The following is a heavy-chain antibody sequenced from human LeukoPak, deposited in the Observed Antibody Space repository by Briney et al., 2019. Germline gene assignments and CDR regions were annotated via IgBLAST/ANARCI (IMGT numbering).Heavy chain of an antibody. D-gene: IGHD5-18*01. V-gene: IGHV3-7*01. CDR3: ARGIRGYSYGFDH. Sequence: GGSLRLSCAASGFTFSSYWMHWVRQAPGKGLEWVANIKQDGSEKYYVDSVKGRFTISRDNAKNSLYLQMNSLRAEDTAVYYCARGIRGYSYGFDHWGQGTLVTVSS. J-gene: IGHJ4*02. CDR2: IKQDGSEK. CDR1: GFTFSSYW.